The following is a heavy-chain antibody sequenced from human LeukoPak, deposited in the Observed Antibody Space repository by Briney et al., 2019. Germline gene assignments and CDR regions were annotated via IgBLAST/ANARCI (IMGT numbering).Heavy chain of an antibody. D-gene: IGHD3-10*01. V-gene: IGHV4-34*01. CDR3: ARVGADGSGFLFDY. J-gene: IGHJ4*02. Sequence: ESSETLSLTCAVYGGSFSGYYWSWIRQPPGKGLEWIGEINHSGSTNYNPSLKSRVTISVDTSNNQFSLKLSSVTAADTAVYYCARVGADGSGFLFDYWGQGTLVTVSS. CDR1: GGSFSGYY. CDR2: INHSGST.